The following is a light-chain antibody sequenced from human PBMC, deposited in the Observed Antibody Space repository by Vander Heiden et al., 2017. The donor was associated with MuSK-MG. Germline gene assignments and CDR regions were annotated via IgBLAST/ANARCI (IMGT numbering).Light chain of an antibody. Sequence: SYELTQPPSVSVSPGQTATITCSGDKLGEIYTSWYQQKPGQSPGWVIYQDKKRPSGIPERFSGSNSGEKANLTISGTQAMDEADYYCQAWDSSTYVFGTGTKVTVL. CDR1: KLGEIY. V-gene: IGLV3-1*01. CDR3: QAWDSSTYV. CDR2: QDK. J-gene: IGLJ1*01.